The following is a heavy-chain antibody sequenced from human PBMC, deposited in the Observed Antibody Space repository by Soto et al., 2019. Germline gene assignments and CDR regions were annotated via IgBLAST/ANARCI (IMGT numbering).Heavy chain of an antibody. CDR2: IWHDGSKK. V-gene: IGHV3-33*01. CDR1: GFRNYG. D-gene: IGHD3-10*01. CDR3: AGDRGDFGSGGSCFDY. J-gene: IGHJ4*02. Sequence: QVQLVVSGGGVVQPGRSLRLSCAASGFRNYGMHWVRQAPGKGLEWVALIWHDGSKKHYADSVKGRFTISRDDSKNTVDLKMNSLRADDTAVYYCAGDRGDFGSGGSCFDYWGQGTLVTVSS.